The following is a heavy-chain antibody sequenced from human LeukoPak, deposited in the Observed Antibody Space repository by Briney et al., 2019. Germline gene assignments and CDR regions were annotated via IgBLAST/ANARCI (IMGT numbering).Heavy chain of an antibody. V-gene: IGHV3-53*01. D-gene: IGHD3-10*01. CDR3: AREQPPGVYFDY. J-gene: IGHJ4*02. CDR1: GFTVSNNY. Sequence: GESLRLSCAASGFTVSNNYLSWVRQAPGKGVEWVSIIYTDGGTYYADSVKGRFTISRDNSKNTLYLQMNSLRADDTAVYYCAREQPPGVYFDYWGQGTLVTVSS. CDR2: IYTDGGT.